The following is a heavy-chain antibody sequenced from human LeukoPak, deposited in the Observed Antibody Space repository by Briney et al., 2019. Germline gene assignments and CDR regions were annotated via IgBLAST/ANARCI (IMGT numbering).Heavy chain of an antibody. CDR3: AKRITIFGSDYYGMDV. CDR1: GFTFRSYA. D-gene: IGHD3-3*01. CDR2: ISGSGGST. V-gene: IGHV3-23*01. J-gene: IGHJ6*02. Sequence: GGSLRLSCAASGFTFRSYAMSWVRQAPGKGLEWVSTISGSGGSTYYADSVKGRFTISRDNSKNTLYLQTNSLRVEDTAVYYCAKRITIFGSDYYGMDVWGQGSTVTVSS.